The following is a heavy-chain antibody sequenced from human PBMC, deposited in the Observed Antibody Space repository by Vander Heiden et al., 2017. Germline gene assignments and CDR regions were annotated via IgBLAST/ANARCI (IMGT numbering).Heavy chain of an antibody. D-gene: IGHD3-3*01. J-gene: IGHJ4*02. CDR2: IYYSGST. Sequence: QLQLQESGPGLVKPSETLSLTCTVSGGSISSSSYYWGWIRTPPGKGLEWIGSIYYSGSTYYNPSLKSRVTISVDTSKNQFSLKLSSVTAADTAVYYCARHAAKWDFWSGYLMWGQGTLVTVSS. CDR1: GGSISSSSYY. V-gene: IGHV4-39*01. CDR3: ARHAAKWDFWSGYLM.